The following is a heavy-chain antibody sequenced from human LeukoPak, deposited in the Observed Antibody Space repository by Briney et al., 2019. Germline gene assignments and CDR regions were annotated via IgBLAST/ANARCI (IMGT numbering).Heavy chain of an antibody. V-gene: IGHV1-18*04. CDR2: ISGYDGTT. CDR1: GYTLVNFA. CDR3: VRDSRWLQLRTYDAFDI. Sequence: APVKVSCKSSGYTLVNFAISWVRQAPGQGLEWMGWISGYDGTTKYAERFRDRVTVTTDTSATTAYLDLRSLRSDDTAVYYCVRDSRWLQLRTYDAFDIWGQGSMVIVSS. J-gene: IGHJ3*02. D-gene: IGHD5-24*01.